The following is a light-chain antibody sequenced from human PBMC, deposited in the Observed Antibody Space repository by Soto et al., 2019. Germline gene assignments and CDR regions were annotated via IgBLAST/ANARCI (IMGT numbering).Light chain of an antibody. CDR1: QSITSW. CDR2: DAS. CDR3: QQYNRYWT. Sequence: DIQMTQSPSTLSASVGDRVTITCRASQSITSWLAWYQQKPGKAPKLLIYDASSLENWVPSRFSGSGSGTVFTLTISSLQPDDYATYYCQQYNRYWTFGQGTKVEVK. J-gene: IGKJ1*01. V-gene: IGKV1-5*01.